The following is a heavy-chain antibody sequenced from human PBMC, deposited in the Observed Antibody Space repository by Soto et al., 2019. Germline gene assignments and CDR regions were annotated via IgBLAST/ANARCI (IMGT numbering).Heavy chain of an antibody. D-gene: IGHD3-10*01. CDR2: IDGSGGIT. Sequence: QLLQSGGGLVQPGGSLTLSCAASGFTFGTTDMSWVRQAPGEGLEWVLTIDGSGGITYYADSVKGRFTISRDNSRNRVYLQVNSLRGDDTALYYCVKNSGWFNTWGQGALVTVSS. CDR1: GFTFGTTD. CDR3: VKNSGWFNT. V-gene: IGHV3-23*01. J-gene: IGHJ5*02.